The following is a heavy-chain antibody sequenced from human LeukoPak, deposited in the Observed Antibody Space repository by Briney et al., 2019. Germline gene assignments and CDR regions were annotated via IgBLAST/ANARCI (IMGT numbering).Heavy chain of an antibody. CDR1: RFTFSSYA. D-gene: IGHD2-2*01. Sequence: GGSLRLSCAAFRFTFSSYAMNWVRQAPGKGLEWVSSISSSSSYIYYADSVKGRFTISRDNAKNSLYLQMNSLRAEDTAVYYCARWVYCSSTSCPDDYWGQGTLVTVSS. V-gene: IGHV3-21*01. CDR2: ISSSSSYI. CDR3: ARWVYCSSTSCPDDY. J-gene: IGHJ4*02.